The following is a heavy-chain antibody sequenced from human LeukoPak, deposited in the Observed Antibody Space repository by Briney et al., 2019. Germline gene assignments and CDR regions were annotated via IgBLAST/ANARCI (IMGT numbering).Heavy chain of an antibody. CDR1: GYTFTSYA. CDR3: ARDLRVGATIPFDY. J-gene: IGHJ4*02. V-gene: IGHV7-4-1*02. CDR2: INTNTGNP. Sequence: ASVKVSCKASGYTFTSYAMNWVRQAPGQGLEWMGWINTNTGNPTYAQGFTGRFVFSLDTSVSTAYLQISSLKAEDTAVYYCARDLRVGATIPFDYWGQGTLVTVSS. D-gene: IGHD1-26*01.